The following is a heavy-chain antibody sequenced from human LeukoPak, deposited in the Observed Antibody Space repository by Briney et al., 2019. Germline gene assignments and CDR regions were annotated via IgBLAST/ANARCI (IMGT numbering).Heavy chain of an antibody. CDR1: GFTFNNYG. CDR3: AKGPLRGTAAAIDY. D-gene: IGHD2-2*01. J-gene: IGHJ4*02. CDR2: ISYDGRNK. V-gene: IGHV3-30*18. Sequence: PGKSLRLSCAASGFTFNNYGMHWVRQAPGKGLEWVAVISYDGRNKHYPDSVKGRFTISRDISTDTLWLQMDSLRTEDPVVYYCAKGPLRGTAAAIDYWGQGTLVTVSS.